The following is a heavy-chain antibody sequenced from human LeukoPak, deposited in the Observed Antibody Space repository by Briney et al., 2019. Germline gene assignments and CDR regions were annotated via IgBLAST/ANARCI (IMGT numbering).Heavy chain of an antibody. V-gene: IGHV3-23*01. CDR2: ISGIGGST. CDR3: AKAGWRGGYDLSVH. CDR1: GFTFSSYA. Sequence: GGSLRLSCAASGFTFSSYAMSWVRQAPGKGLEWVSAISGIGGSTYYADSVEGRFTISRDNSKNTLYLQMNSLRAEDTAVYYCAKAGWRGGYDLSVHWGQGTLVTVSS. J-gene: IGHJ4*02. D-gene: IGHD5-12*01.